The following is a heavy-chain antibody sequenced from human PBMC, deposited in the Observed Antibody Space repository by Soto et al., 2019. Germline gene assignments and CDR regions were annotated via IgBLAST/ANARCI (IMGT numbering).Heavy chain of an antibody. Sequence: EVQLVESGGGLVQPGGSLRLSCAASGFTFSSYNMNWVRQAPGKGLEWVSYISISSSPIYYADYVKGRFTISRDNSKNTLYLQMNSLRAEDTAVYYCAKDQSYSDPRGLDYWGQGPLVTVSS. CDR3: AKDQSYSDPRGLDY. CDR1: GFTFSSYN. J-gene: IGHJ4*02. V-gene: IGHV3-48*01. D-gene: IGHD4-17*01. CDR2: ISISSSPI.